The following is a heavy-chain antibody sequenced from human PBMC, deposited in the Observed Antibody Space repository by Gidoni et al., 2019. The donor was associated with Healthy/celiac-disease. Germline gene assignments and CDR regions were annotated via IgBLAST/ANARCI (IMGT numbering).Heavy chain of an antibody. D-gene: IGHD3-22*01. Sequence: QVQLVQSGAEVKKPGSSVQVSCKASGGTFSSYAISWVRQAPGQGLEWMGGIIPIFGTANYAQKFQGRVTITADESTSTAYMELSSLRSEDTAVYYCARNGGASYYYDSSGYYYGLAFDIWGQGTMVTVSS. J-gene: IGHJ3*02. V-gene: IGHV1-69*01. CDR3: ARNGGASYYYDSSGYYYGLAFDI. CDR2: IIPIFGTA. CDR1: GGTFSSYA.